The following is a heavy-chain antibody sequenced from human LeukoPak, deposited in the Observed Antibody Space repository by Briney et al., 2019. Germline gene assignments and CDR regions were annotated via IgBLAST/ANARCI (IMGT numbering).Heavy chain of an antibody. D-gene: IGHD3-22*01. V-gene: IGHV4-59*08. CDR3: ARSYYYDSSGLLQ. J-gene: IGHJ4*02. CDR2: IYYSGST. CDR1: GGSISSYY. Sequence: PSETLSLTCTVSGGSISSYYWSWIRQPPGKGLEWIGYIYYSGSTNYNPSLKSRVTISVDTSKNQFSLKLSSVTAADTAVYYCARSYYYDSSGLLQWGQGTLVTVSS.